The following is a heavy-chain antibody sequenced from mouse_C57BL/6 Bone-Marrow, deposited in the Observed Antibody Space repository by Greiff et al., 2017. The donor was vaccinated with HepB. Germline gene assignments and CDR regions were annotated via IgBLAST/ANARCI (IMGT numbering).Heavy chain of an antibody. CDR1: GYTFTSYW. J-gene: IGHJ2*01. D-gene: IGHD2-4*01. V-gene: IGHV1-52*01. CDR3: ARSSYYDYDGDYFDY. Sequence: QVQLQQPGAELVRPGSSVKLSCKASGYTFTSYWMHWVKQRPIQGLEWIGNIDPSDSETHYNQKFKDKATLTVDKSSSTAYMQLSSLTSEDSAVYYCARSSYYDYDGDYFDYWGQGTTLTVSS. CDR2: IDPSDSET.